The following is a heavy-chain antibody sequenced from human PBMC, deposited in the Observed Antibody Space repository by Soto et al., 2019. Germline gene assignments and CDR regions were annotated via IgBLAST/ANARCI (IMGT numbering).Heavy chain of an antibody. CDR3: ARAYGYFDY. D-gene: IGHD4-17*01. CDR2: ISSHSSTI. Sequence: GGSLRLSCAASGFSLSSYSMHWVRQAPGKGLEWVSYISSHSSTIYYADSVKGRFTISRDNAKNSLYLQMNSLRAEDTGVYYCARAYGYFDYWGQGTLVTVSS. CDR1: GFSLSSYS. V-gene: IGHV3-48*01. J-gene: IGHJ4*02.